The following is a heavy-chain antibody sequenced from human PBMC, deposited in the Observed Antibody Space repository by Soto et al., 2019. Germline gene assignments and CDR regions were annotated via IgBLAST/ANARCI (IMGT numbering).Heavy chain of an antibody. Sequence: GGSLRLSCVASGFTFSSYAMSWVRQAPGKGLEWVSAISGSGGGTYYADSVKGRFTISKDNSRNTLYLQMNSLRAEDTAVYYCAKGLGISSSWTLFDYWGQGTLVTVSS. CDR1: GFTFSSYA. V-gene: IGHV3-23*01. CDR2: ISGSGGGT. D-gene: IGHD6-13*01. CDR3: AKGLGISSSWTLFDY. J-gene: IGHJ4*02.